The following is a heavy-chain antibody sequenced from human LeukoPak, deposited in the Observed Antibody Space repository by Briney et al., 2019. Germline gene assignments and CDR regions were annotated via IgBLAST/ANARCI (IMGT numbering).Heavy chain of an antibody. CDR2: ISGSGTDI. CDR3: ARTARHLGY. D-gene: IGHD5-18*01. J-gene: IGHJ4*02. V-gene: IGHV3-11*04. CDR1: GFTFSDPY. Sequence: PGGSLRLSCEASGFTFSDPYMSWIRQAPGKGLECLSYISGSGTDINYADSVRGRFTISRDNAKNLLYLQMNDLRLEDTAVYYCARTARHLGYWGQGTLVTVSS.